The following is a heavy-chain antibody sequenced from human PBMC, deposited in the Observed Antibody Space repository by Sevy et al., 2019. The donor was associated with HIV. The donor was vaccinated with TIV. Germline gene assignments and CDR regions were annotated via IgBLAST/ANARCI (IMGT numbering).Heavy chain of an antibody. CDR2: INHSGST. J-gene: IGHJ4*02. Sequence: SETLSLTCAVYGGSISGYYWSWIRQPPGKGLEWIGEINHSGSTNYNPSLKSRVTISVDTSKNQFSLKLSSVTAADTAVYYCARGLTDYDYVWGSYRSPYYFDYWGQGTLVTVSS. V-gene: IGHV4-34*01. CDR1: GGSISGYY. D-gene: IGHD3-16*02. CDR3: ARGLTDYDYVWGSYRSPYYFDY.